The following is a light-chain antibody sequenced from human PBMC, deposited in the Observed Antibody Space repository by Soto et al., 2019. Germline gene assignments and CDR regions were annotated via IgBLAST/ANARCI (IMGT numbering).Light chain of an antibody. CDR2: LGS. Sequence: DIVMTQSPLSLPGTPVEPASISCRSSQSLLHSNVYNYLDWYLQKSGQSPQLLIYLGSNRSSRVPDRCSGSGSGTDFSLKISRVEAEDVRVYYCVQALRTPRTFGKGPKVDIK. J-gene: IGKJ1*01. CDR3: VQALRTPRT. V-gene: IGKV2-28*01. CDR1: QSLLHSNVYNY.